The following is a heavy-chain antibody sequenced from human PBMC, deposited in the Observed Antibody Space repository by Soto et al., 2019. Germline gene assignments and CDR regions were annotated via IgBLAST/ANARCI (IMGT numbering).Heavy chain of an antibody. CDR1: GYSFTSYW. J-gene: IGHJ6*02. D-gene: IGHD6-19*01. CDR2: IYPGDSDT. V-gene: IGHV5-51*01. CDR3: VAGIAVAGTENYYYYYGMDV. Sequence: VDSLKISRKGSGYSFTSYWIGWVRQMPGKGLELMGIIYPGDSDTRYRPSFQGQVTISADKSISTAYLQWSSLKAPDTAMYYCVAGIAVAGTENYYYYYGMDVWSQGTTVTIFS.